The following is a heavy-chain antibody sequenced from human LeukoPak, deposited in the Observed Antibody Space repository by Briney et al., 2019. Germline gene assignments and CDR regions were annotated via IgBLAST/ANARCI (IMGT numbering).Heavy chain of an antibody. CDR1: GYTFTNSY. V-gene: IGHV1-46*01. CDR3: ARIRDGYNDAYDL. D-gene: IGHD5-24*01. Sequence: GASVKLSCNASGYTFTNSYIHWVRQAPGQVLELMGLINPDGGNTNYAQNFQGRVTLTRDTSTSTVYMELSSVRSEDTAIYYCARIRDGYNDAYDLWGQGTVVTVPS. CDR2: INPDGGNT. J-gene: IGHJ3*01.